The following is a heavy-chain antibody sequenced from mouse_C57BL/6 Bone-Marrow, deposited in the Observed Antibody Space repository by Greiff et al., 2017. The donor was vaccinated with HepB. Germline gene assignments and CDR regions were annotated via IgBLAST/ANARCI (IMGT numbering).Heavy chain of an antibody. J-gene: IGHJ3*01. D-gene: IGHD2-3*01. CDR2: ISSGSSTI. Sequence: EVNVVESGGGLVKPGGSLKLSCAASGFTFSDYGMHWVRQAPEKGLEWVAYISSGSSTIYYADTVKGRFTISRDNAKNTLFLQMTSLRSEDTAMYYCARNDGYYGFAYWGQGTLVTVSA. V-gene: IGHV5-17*01. CDR3: ARNDGYYGFAY. CDR1: GFTFSDYG.